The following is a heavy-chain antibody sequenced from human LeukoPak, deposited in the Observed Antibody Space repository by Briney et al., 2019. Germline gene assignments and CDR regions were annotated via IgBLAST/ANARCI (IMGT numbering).Heavy chain of an antibody. V-gene: IGHV3-73*01. J-gene: IGHJ3*02. CDR3: VCNWNDGPDAFDI. D-gene: IGHD1-20*01. CDR1: GFTFSGSA. CDR2: IRSKANSYAT. Sequence: GGSLRLSCAASGFTFSGSAMHWVRQASGKGLEWVGRIRSKANSYATAYAASVKGRFTISRDDSKNTAYLQMNSLKTEDTAVYYCVCNWNDGPDAFDIWGQGTMVTVSS.